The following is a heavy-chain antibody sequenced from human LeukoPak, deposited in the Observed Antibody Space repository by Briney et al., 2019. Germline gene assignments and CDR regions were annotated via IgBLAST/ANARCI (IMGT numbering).Heavy chain of an antibody. CDR3: ARLKFYDSTGYSPGHYMDV. J-gene: IGHJ6*03. CDR1: GGPMYSYY. V-gene: IGHV4-4*07. CDR2: LYPGVST. D-gene: IGHD3-22*01. Sequence: SETLSLTCTVSGGPMYSYYWSWIRQTAGKGLEWIGRLYPGVSTDYNPPLKSRVTMSVDTSKNQFALKLSAVTAADTAVYYCARLKFYDSTGYSPGHYMDVWGKGTTVTVSS.